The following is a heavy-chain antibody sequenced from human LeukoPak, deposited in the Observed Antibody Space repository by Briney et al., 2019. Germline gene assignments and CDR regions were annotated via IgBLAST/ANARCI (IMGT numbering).Heavy chain of an antibody. D-gene: IGHD4-17*01. J-gene: IGHJ6*03. CDR2: VYYGGTT. CDR1: GGSINSRSYY. Sequence: PSETLSLTCTVSGGSINSRSYYWGWIRQPPGKGLEWIGSVYYGGTTYYNPSLKSRVTISEDTSKNQFSLKLSSVTAADTAVYYCARRETTVTTGYYYYYMDVWGKGTTVTVSS. V-gene: IGHV4-39*01. CDR3: ARRETTVTTGYYYYYMDV.